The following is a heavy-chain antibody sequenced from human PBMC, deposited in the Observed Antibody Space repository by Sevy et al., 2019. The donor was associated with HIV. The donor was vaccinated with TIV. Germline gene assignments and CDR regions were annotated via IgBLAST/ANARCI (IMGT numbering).Heavy chain of an antibody. CDR2: ITSSFSI. V-gene: IGHV3-21*01. D-gene: IGHD3-10*01. CDR3: VQEIGAKNHV. J-gene: IGHJ6*02. Sequence: GGSLRLSCAASGFTFNVYSMNWVRQAPGKGLEWVSSITSSFSINYAGSVKGRFTISRDNAKNSLYLQMNSLRADDTAVYYCVQEIGAKNHVWGQGTTVTVSS. CDR1: GFTFNVYS.